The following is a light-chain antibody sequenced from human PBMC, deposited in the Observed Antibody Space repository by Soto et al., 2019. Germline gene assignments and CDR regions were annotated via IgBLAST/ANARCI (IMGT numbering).Light chain of an antibody. CDR3: PHYGNSLTWT. CDR2: GAS. Sequence: EIVLTQSPGTLSLSPGERATLSCRASQSVSSSYLAWYQQKLGQAPRLLIYGASSRATGIPDRFSGSESVIDYTLTISRLEPEDFAVYYCPHYGNSLTWTVGQGTNVEIK. J-gene: IGKJ1*01. V-gene: IGKV3-20*01. CDR1: QSVSSSY.